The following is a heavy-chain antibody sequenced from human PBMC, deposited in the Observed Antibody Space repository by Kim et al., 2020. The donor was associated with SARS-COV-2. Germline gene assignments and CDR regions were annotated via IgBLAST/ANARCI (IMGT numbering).Heavy chain of an antibody. D-gene: IGHD3-10*01. CDR1: GDTFSSYA. J-gene: IGHJ4*02. CDR2: IIPIFGTA. V-gene: IGHV1-69*13. Sequence: SVKVSCKASGDTFSSYAISWVRQAPGQGLEWMGGIIPIFGTANYAQKFQGRVTITADESTSTAYMELSSLRSEDTAVYYCASVRGSKRYYFDYWGQGTLVTVSS. CDR3: ASVRGSKRYYFDY.